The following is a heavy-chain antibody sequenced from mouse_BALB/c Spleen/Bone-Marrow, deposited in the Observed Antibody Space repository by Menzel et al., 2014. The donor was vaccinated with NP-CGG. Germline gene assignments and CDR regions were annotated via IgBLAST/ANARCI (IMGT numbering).Heavy chain of an antibody. CDR1: GYAFTNYL. J-gene: IGHJ4*01. CDR2: INPGSGGT. Sequence: QVQLQQPGAELVRPGTSVKVSCKASGYAFTNYLIEWVKQRPGQGLEWIGEINPGSGGTNYNEKFKGKATLTADKSSSTAYMQLSSLTSDDSAVYFCARHYYGAMDYWGQGTSVTVSS. D-gene: IGHD1-2*01. V-gene: IGHV1-54*01. CDR3: ARHYYGAMDY.